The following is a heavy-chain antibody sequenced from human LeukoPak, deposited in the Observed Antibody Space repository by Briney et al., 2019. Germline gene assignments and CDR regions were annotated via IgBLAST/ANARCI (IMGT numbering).Heavy chain of an antibody. Sequence: GESLRLSCAASGFTFSSYSMNWVRQAPGKRLERVSSISSSSSYIYYADSVKGRFTISRDNAKNSLYLQMNSLRAEDTAVYYCATIITMVRGVITYFDYWAQGTLVTVSS. CDR2: ISSSSSYI. V-gene: IGHV3-21*01. D-gene: IGHD3-10*01. J-gene: IGHJ4*02. CDR1: GFTFSSYS. CDR3: ATIITMVRGVITYFDY.